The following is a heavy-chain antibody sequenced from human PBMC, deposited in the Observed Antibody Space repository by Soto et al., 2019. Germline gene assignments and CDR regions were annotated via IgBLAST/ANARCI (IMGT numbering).Heavy chain of an antibody. CDR3: ARPTDYHYGMQV. V-gene: IGHV5-51*01. J-gene: IGHJ6*02. D-gene: IGHD4-17*01. CDR2: IYPHDSDT. Sequence: XESLKVSCKCSGYNFHTHGVALVLQMPGKGLEWMGFIYPHDSDTRYSPSFRGQVTISADKSINTAYLQWTSLKASDTAIYFCARPTDYHYGMQVWGQGTTVTVSS. CDR1: GYNFHTHG.